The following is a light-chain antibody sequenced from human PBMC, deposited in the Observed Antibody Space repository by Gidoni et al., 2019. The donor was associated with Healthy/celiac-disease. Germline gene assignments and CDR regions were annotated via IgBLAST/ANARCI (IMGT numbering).Light chain of an antibody. CDR3: QQRSNWPLLT. CDR2: DAS. V-gene: IGKV3-11*01. J-gene: IGKJ4*01. Sequence: DIVLTQSPATLSLSPGERATLSCRASQSVSSYLAWYQQKPGQAPRLLIYDASNRATGIPARFSGSGSGTDVTLTISSLEPEDVAVYYCQQRSNWPLLTFGGGTKVEIK. CDR1: QSVSSY.